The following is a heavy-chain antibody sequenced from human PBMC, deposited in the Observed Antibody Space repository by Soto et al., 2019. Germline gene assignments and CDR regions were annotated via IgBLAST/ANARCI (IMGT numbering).Heavy chain of an antibody. CDR3: ARDGGGSSGWSLGPNPGQFDY. CDR2: IIPILGIA. D-gene: IGHD6-19*01. J-gene: IGHJ4*02. Sequence: QVQLVQSGAEVKKPGSSVKVSCKASGGTFSSYTISWVRQAPGQGLEWMGRIIPILGIANYAQKFQGRVTITADKSTSTAYMELSSLRSEDTAVYYCARDGGGSSGWSLGPNPGQFDYWGQGTLVTVSS. V-gene: IGHV1-69*08. CDR1: GGTFSSYT.